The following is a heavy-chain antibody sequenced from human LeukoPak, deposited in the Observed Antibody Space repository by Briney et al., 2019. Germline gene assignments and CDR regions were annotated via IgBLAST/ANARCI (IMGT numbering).Heavy chain of an antibody. D-gene: IGHD2-2*01. CDR3: ARDRGIVVVPAATINGFDP. CDR2: ISSSGSTI. CDR1: GFTFSSYE. V-gene: IGHV3-48*03. Sequence: GGSLRLSRAASGFTFSSYEMNWVRQAPGKGLEWVSYISSSGSTIYYADSVKGRFTISRDNAKNSLYLQMNSLRAEDTAVYYCARDRGIVVVPAATINGFDPWGQGTLVTVSS. J-gene: IGHJ5*02.